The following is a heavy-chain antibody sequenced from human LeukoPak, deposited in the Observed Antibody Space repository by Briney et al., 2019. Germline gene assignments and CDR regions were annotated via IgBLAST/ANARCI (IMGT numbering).Heavy chain of an antibody. D-gene: IGHD6-13*01. CDR2: IYSGGST. Sequence: GGSLRLSCAASGFTVSSNYMSWVRQAPGKGLEWVSDIYSGGSTYYADSVKGRFTISRDNSKNTLYLQMNSLRAEDTAVYYCARDLFLPGIAAAGPDYWGQGALVTVSS. J-gene: IGHJ4*02. CDR1: GFTVSSNY. V-gene: IGHV3-66*01. CDR3: ARDLFLPGIAAAGPDY.